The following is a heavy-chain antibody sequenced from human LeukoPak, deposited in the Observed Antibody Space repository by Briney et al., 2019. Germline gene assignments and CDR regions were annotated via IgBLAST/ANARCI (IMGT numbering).Heavy chain of an antibody. V-gene: IGHV3-15*01. Sequence: GGSLRLSCAASGFAFTNARMTWVRLAPGKGLEWVGRIKTESDGGTIDYAAPVKGRFTISRDDSKNTLYLQMNSLRAEDTAVYYCARDWEPSIAAAGFAPGGSDYWGQGTLVTVSS. J-gene: IGHJ4*02. CDR3: ARDWEPSIAAAGFAPGGSDY. CDR2: IKTESDGGTI. D-gene: IGHD6-13*01. CDR1: GFAFTNAR.